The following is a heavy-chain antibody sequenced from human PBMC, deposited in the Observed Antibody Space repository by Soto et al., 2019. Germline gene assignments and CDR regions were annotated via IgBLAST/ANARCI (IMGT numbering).Heavy chain of an antibody. CDR2: INHSGGT. D-gene: IGHD3-22*01. CDR1: GDSISSGGYY. V-gene: IGHV4-34*01. J-gene: IGHJ4*02. CDR3: ARGSVDPVDSSAFYEY. Sequence: SETLSLTCTVSGDSISSGGYYWSWIRQPPGKGLEWIGEINHSGGTSYNPSLKSRVTISVDTSKSQFSLKLTSVTAADRAVYYCARGSVDPVDSSAFYEYWGQGTPVTVYS.